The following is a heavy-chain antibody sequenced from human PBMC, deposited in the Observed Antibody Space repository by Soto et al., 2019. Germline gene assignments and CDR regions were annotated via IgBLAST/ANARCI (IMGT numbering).Heavy chain of an antibody. J-gene: IGHJ3*02. CDR3: AHRRAISGIDAFDI. CDR2: IYWDDDK. Sequence: QITLKESGPTLVKPTQTLKLTCTFSGFSVGTNGVAVGWIRQPPRKTLEWLALIYWDDDKRYSPSLKSRLTITKDTSKNQVVLTMTNMDPVDTATYYCAHRRAISGIDAFDIWGQGTMVTVSS. D-gene: IGHD2-15*01. V-gene: IGHV2-5*02. CDR1: GFSVGTNGVA.